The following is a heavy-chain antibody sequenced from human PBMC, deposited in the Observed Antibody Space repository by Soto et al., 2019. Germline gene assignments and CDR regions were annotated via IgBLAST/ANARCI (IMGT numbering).Heavy chain of an antibody. CDR1: GFTFDDYA. V-gene: IGHV3-9*01. CDR3: AKDTYSSSDYYYYYGMDV. CDR2: ISWNSGSI. J-gene: IGHJ6*02. D-gene: IGHD6-6*01. Sequence: EVQLVESGGGLVQPGRSLRLSCAASGFTFDDYAMHWVRQAPGKGLEWVSGISWNSGSIGYADSVKGRFTISRDNAKNSLYLQMNSLRAEDTALYYCAKDTYSSSDYYYYYGMDVWGQGTTVTVSS.